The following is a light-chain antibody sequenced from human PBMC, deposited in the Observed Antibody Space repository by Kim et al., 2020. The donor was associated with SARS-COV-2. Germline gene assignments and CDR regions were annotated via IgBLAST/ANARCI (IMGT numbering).Light chain of an antibody. CDR1: QTISSRY. CDR2: GAS. V-gene: IGKV3-20*01. Sequence: EIVLTQSPGTLSLSPGERATLSCRASQTISSRYLAWFQQKPGQAPMLLISGASSRATGIPDRFSGSGSGTDFTLSISRLEPEDVGIYYCQQHGSSSGITFGQGTRLEIK. J-gene: IGKJ5*01. CDR3: QQHGSSSGIT.